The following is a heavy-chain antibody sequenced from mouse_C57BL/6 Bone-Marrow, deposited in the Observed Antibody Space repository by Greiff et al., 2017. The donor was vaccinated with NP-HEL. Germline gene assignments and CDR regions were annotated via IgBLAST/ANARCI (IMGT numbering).Heavy chain of an antibody. J-gene: IGHJ1*03. CDR3: TYSDWYFDV. CDR2: IDPENGDT. CDR1: GFNIKDDY. Sequence: VQLQQSGAELVRPGASVKLSCTASGFNIKDDYMHWVKQRPEQGLEWIGWIDPENGDTEYASKFQGKATITADTSSNTADLQLSSLTSEDTAVYYCTYSDWYFDVWGTGTTVTVSS. D-gene: IGHD2-1*01. V-gene: IGHV14-4*01.